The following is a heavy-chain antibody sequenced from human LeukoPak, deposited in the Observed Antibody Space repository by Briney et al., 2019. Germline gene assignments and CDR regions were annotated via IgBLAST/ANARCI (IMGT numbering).Heavy chain of an antibody. J-gene: IGHJ4*02. CDR1: GYTFTSYY. CDR2: INPSGGST. Sequence: ASVKVSCKASGYTFTSYYMHWVRQAPGQGLEWMGIINPSGGSTSYAQKFQGRVTITADKSTSTAYMELSSLRSEDTAVYYCARDALSYGSGSYKDYWGQGTLVTVSS. V-gene: IGHV1-46*01. D-gene: IGHD3-10*01. CDR3: ARDALSYGSGSYKDY.